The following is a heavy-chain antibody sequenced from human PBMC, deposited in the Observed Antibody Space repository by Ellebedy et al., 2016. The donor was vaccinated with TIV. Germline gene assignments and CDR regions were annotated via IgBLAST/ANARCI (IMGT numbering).Heavy chain of an antibody. CDR3: ARLLHGAVVDYYYGMDV. V-gene: IGHV1-69*13. D-gene: IGHD2-21*01. CDR2: IIPIFGTA. CDR1: GGTFSSYA. Sequence: SVKVSXXASGGTFSSYAISWVRQAPGQGLEWMGGIIPIFGTANYAQKFQGRVTITADESTSTAYMELSSLRSEDTAVYYCARLLHGAVVDYYYGMDVWGQGTTVTVSS. J-gene: IGHJ6*02.